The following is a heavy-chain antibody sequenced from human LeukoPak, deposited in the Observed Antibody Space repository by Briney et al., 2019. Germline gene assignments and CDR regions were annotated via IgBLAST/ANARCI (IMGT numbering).Heavy chain of an antibody. CDR3: ARRLRVGSTILAEGYFDY. CDR1: GYNFTTYW. J-gene: IGHJ4*02. Sequence: GESLKISCKGSGYNFTTYWIGWVRQMPGKGLEWMGIIYPGDSDTRYSPSFQGQVTISADKSISTAYLQWSSLKASDTAMYYCARRLRVGSTILAEGYFDYWGQGTLVTVSS. D-gene: IGHD1-26*01. CDR2: IYPGDSDT. V-gene: IGHV5-51*01.